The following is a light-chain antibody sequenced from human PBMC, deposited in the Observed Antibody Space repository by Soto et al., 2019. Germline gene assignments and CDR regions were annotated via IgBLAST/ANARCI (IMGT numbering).Light chain of an antibody. J-gene: IGKJ4*01. Sequence: EIVMTQSPATLSVSPGERATLSCRASQSVSSYLAWYQQKPGQAPRLLIYGASSRATGIPDRFSGSGSGTDFTLTISRLEPEDFAVYYCQQYGSSPLTFGGGTKVDIK. CDR3: QQYGSSPLT. CDR1: QSVSSY. V-gene: IGKV3-20*01. CDR2: GAS.